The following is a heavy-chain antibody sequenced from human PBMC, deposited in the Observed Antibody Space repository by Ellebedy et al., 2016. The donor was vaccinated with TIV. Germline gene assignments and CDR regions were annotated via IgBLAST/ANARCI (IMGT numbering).Heavy chain of an antibody. CDR1: GYSFSSYW. J-gene: IGHJ3*02. CDR3: ARRRGGYTFGPHVFDI. Sequence: GESLKISXKGSGYSFSSYWIGWVRQKPGKGLEWMGIIYPGDSDTSYSPSFQGQVTISADKSISTAYLQWSSLKPSDTATYYCARRRGGYTFGPHVFDIWGQGTVVTVSS. V-gene: IGHV5-51*01. D-gene: IGHD5-18*01. CDR2: IYPGDSDT.